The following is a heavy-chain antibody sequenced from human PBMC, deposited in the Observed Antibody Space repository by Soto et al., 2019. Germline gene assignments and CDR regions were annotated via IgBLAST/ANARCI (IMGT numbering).Heavy chain of an antibody. CDR1: GGTFSSYA. D-gene: IGHD6-6*01. V-gene: IGHV1-69*13. J-gene: IGHJ4*02. CDR3: AIALYSSSAIDLDY. CDR2: IIPIVGTA. Sequence: ASVKVSCKASGGTFSSYAISWVRQAPGQGLEWMGGIIPIVGTANYAQKFQGRVTITADESTSTAYMELSSLRSEDTAVYYCAIALYSSSAIDLDYWGPGTLVTVSS.